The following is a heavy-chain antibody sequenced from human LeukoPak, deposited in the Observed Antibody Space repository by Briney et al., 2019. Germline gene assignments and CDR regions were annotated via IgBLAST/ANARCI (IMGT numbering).Heavy chain of an antibody. J-gene: IGHJ5*02. Sequence: ASVKVSCKASGYTLTSYDINWVRQATGQGLEWMGWMNPNSGNTGYAQKFQGRVTMTRNTSISTAYMELSSLRSEDTAVYYCARSGYCSGGSCYGWFDPWGQGTLVTVSS. V-gene: IGHV1-8*01. CDR1: GYTLTSYD. CDR2: MNPNSGNT. D-gene: IGHD2-15*01. CDR3: ARSGYCSGGSCYGWFDP.